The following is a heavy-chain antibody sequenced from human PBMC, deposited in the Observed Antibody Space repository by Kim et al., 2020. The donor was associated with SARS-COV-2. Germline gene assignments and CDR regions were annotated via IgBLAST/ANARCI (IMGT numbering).Heavy chain of an antibody. J-gene: IGHJ4*02. D-gene: IGHD6-13*01. CDR1: GFTFSSYW. Sequence: GGSLRLSCAASGFTFSSYWMSWVRQAPGKGLEWVANIKQDGSEKYYVDSVKGRFTISRDNAKNSLYLQMNSQRAEDTAVYYCARDKFDSSSWTHYFDYWGQGTLVTVSS. CDR2: IKQDGSEK. V-gene: IGHV3-7*01. CDR3: ARDKFDSSSWTHYFDY.